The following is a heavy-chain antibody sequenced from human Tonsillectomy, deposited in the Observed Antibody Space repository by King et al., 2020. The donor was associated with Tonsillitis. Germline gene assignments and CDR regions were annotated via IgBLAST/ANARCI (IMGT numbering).Heavy chain of an antibody. D-gene: IGHD6-19*01. Sequence: VQLVESGGGVVQPGGSLRLSCATSAFTFSSYGMHWVRQAPGKGLEWVAFIPYDGSNKYYGDSVKGRFTISRDNSKNTLHLQMNSLRTEDPAVYYCAKESLVGYTSDWYVLNFAYWGPGTLVTVSS. CDR2: IPYDGSNK. CDR3: AKESLVGYTSDWYVLNFAY. CDR1: AFTFSSYG. V-gene: IGHV3-30*02. J-gene: IGHJ4*02.